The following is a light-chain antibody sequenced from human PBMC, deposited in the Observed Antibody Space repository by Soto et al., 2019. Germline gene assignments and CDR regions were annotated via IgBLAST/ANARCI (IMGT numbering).Light chain of an antibody. CDR1: QSLSSGY. V-gene: IGKV3-11*01. Sequence: EIVLTQSPGTLSLYPGERATLSCRASQSLSSGYLAWYQQKPGQAPRLLIYGASNRATGIPARFSGSGSGTDFTLTISDLEPEDFAVYYCQQHSHWPPWTFGQGTKVDI. CDR2: GAS. CDR3: QQHSHWPPWT. J-gene: IGKJ1*01.